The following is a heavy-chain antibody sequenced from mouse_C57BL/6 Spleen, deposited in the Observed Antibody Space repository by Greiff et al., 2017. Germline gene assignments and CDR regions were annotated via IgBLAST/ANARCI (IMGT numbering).Heavy chain of an antibody. CDR1: GYSFTGYY. Sequence: EVQLQQSGPELVKPGASVKISCKASGYSFTGYYMNWVKQSPEKSLEWIGEINPSTGGTTYNQKFKAKATLTVDKSSSTAYMQLKRLTSEDSAVYDCARSGFYYYGSRGFDYWGQGTTLTVSS. CDR2: INPSTGGT. V-gene: IGHV1-42*01. D-gene: IGHD1-1*01. J-gene: IGHJ2*01. CDR3: ARSGFYYYGSRGFDY.